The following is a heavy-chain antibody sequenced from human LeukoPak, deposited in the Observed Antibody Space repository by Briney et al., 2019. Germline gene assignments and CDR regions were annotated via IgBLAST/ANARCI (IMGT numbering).Heavy chain of an antibody. J-gene: IGHJ6*03. D-gene: IGHD6-13*01. CDR2: VKQDGSEK. CDR1: GFTFSKYW. CDR3: AREPYSSSSIGYYYYYYYMDV. Sequence: GGSLRLSCAASGFTFSKYWMSWVRQAPGKGLQWVANVKQDGSEKYYVDSVKGRFTISRDNAKNSLYLQMSSLRTEDTAVYYCAREPYSSSSIGYYYYYYYMDVWGKGTTVTVSS. V-gene: IGHV3-7*01.